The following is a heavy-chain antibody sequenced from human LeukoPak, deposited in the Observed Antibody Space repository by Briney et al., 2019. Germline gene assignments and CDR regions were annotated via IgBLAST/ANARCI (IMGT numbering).Heavy chain of an antibody. Sequence: ASVEVSCKASGYTFTNNFMHWVRQAPGQGLEWMGIINPSGDNTWYAQKFQGRVTMTRDTSTSTVYMELSSLRSEDTAVYYCARELKDGYKDWFDPWGQGTLVTVSS. CDR3: ARELKDGYKDWFDP. J-gene: IGHJ5*02. D-gene: IGHD5-24*01. CDR1: GYTFTNNF. CDR2: INPSGDNT. V-gene: IGHV1-46*01.